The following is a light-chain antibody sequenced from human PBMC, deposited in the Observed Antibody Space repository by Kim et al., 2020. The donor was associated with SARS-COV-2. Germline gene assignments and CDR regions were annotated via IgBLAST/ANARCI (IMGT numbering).Light chain of an antibody. CDR3: QQRAHWPLYL. V-gene: IGKV3-11*01. Sequence: EIVLTQSPAILSLSPGERATLSCRASQTVSTFLAWYQQKPGQAPRLLIYGASNRATGIPARFSGSGSGTDFTLTISSLEPEDFAVYYCQQRAHWPLYLFGQGTKLEI. CDR1: QTVSTF. CDR2: GAS. J-gene: IGKJ2*01.